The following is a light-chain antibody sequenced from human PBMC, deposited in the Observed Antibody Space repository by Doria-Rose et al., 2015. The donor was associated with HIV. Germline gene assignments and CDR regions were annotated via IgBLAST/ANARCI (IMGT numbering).Light chain of an antibody. Sequence: DIRVTQSPESLGMSLGERATLNCKSNKSLLYTSKNYLAWNQCKPGQPPKWLICWAATRQSGVLARFSGTGSGTDFTLTISSLEAEDVAVYYCQQYYDTPSFGPGTTVDIK. CDR3: QQYYDTPS. CDR2: WAA. V-gene: IGKV4-1*01. CDR1: KSLLYTSKNY. J-gene: IGKJ3*01.